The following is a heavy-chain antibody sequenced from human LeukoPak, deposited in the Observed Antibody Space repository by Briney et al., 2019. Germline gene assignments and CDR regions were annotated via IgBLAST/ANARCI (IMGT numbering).Heavy chain of an antibody. D-gene: IGHD2-15*01. CDR3: ARQGITGYCSGGSCSKDAFDI. V-gene: IGHV5-51*01. CDR2: IYPVDSDT. CDR1: GYSFTSYW. Sequence: GESLKISCKGSGYSFTSYWIGWVRQMPGKGLEWMGIIYPVDSDTRDSPSFQGRVTMSADKSISTAYLQWTSLQASDTAMYYCARQGITGYCSGGSCSKDAFDIWGQGTMVTVSS. J-gene: IGHJ3*02.